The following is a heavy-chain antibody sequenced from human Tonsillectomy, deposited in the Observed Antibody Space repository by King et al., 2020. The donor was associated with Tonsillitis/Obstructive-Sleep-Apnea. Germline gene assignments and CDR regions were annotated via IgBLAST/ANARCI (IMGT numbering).Heavy chain of an antibody. CDR2: IYYSGIT. Sequence: QLQESGPGLVKPSETLSLTCGVSGGSISSNSYYWGWIRQPPGKGLEWIGSIYYSGITYYNPSLESRVAISVDTSKNQFSLKLSSVTAADTAVYYCARQSRDSYRGDYYYFMYVWGKGTTVTVSS. D-gene: IGHD2-21*02. CDR1: GGSISSNSYY. CDR3: ARQSRDSYRGDYYYFMYV. J-gene: IGHJ6*03. V-gene: IGHV4-39*01.